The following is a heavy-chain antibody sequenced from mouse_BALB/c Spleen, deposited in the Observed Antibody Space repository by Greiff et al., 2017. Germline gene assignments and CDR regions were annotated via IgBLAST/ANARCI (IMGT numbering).Heavy chain of an antibody. Sequence: EVQRVESGGGLVKPGGSLKLSCAASGFTFSDYYMYWVRQTPEKRLEWVATISDGGSYTYYPDSVKGRFTISRDNAKNNLYLQMSSLKSEDTAMYYCARDPSPLYDGYSWFAYWGQGTLVTVSA. V-gene: IGHV5-4*02. CDR3: ARDPSPLYDGYSWFAY. J-gene: IGHJ3*01. D-gene: IGHD2-3*01. CDR1: GFTFSDYY. CDR2: ISDGGSYT.